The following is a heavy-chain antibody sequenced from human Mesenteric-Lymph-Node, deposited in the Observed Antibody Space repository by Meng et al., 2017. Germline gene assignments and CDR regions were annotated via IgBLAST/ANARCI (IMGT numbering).Heavy chain of an antibody. CDR3: AKDYTEGHYFDY. J-gene: IGHJ4*02. CDR1: GFTLSSYS. D-gene: IGHD4-11*01. V-gene: IGHV3-23*01. CDR2: ISYLDAST. Sequence: GESLKISCVGSGFTLSSYSMSWVRQAPGKGLEWVSAISYLDASTFDADPVKGRFTISRDNSKNTMYLQMNSVRAEDTAVYYCAKDYTEGHYFDYWGQGTLVTVSS.